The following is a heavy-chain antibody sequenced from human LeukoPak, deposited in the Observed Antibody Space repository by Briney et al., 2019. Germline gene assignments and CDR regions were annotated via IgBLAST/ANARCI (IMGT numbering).Heavy chain of an antibody. V-gene: IGHV3-21*01. Sequence: GGSLRLSCAASGFTFSSYSMNWVRQAPGKGLEWVSSISSSSSYIYYADSVQGRFTISRDNAKNSLYLQMNSLRAEDTAVYYCARDPEYSSSPGWFDPWGQGTLVTVSS. CDR1: GFTFSSYS. J-gene: IGHJ5*02. CDR3: ARDPEYSSSPGWFDP. CDR2: ISSSSSYI. D-gene: IGHD6-6*01.